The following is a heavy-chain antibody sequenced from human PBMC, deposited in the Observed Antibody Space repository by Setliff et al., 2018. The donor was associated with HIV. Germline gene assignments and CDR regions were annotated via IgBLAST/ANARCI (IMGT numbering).Heavy chain of an antibody. J-gene: IGHJ3*02. D-gene: IGHD2-15*01. CDR3: ATGWRVDAFDI. Sequence: PSETLSLTCTVSGGSISSDYWSWIRQPPGKGLEWIGYIYYSGSTNYNPSLRSRVTISVDTSKNQFSLKLSSVTAADTAAYYCATGWRVDAFDIWGQGTMVTFSS. CDR2: IYYSGST. V-gene: IGHV4-59*01. CDR1: GGSISSDY.